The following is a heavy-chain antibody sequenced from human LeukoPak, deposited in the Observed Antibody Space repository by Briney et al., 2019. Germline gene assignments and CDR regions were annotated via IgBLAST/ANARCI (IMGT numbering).Heavy chain of an antibody. D-gene: IGHD3-3*01. V-gene: IGHV4-39*07. CDR3: AGFLDAFDI. J-gene: IGHJ3*02. CDR2: IYYSGST. CDR1: GGSISSSSYY. Sequence: PSETLSLTCTVSGGSISSSSYYWGWIRQPPGKGLEWIGSIYYSGSTYYNPSLKSRVTISVDTSKNQFSLKLSSVTAADTAVYYCAGFLDAFDIWDQGTMVTVSS.